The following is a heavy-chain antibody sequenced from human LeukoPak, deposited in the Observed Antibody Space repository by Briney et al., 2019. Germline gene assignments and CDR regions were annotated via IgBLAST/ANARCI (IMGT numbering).Heavy chain of an antibody. V-gene: IGHV3-48*04. Sequence: GGSLRLSCAASGFTFSSYTMNWVRQAPGKGLEWVSYISSSGSTIYYADSVKGRFTISRDNAENSLYLQMNSLRAEDTAVYYCAELGITMIGGVWGKGTTVTISS. J-gene: IGHJ6*04. D-gene: IGHD3-10*02. CDR2: ISSSGSTI. CDR3: AELGITMIGGV. CDR1: GFTFSSYT.